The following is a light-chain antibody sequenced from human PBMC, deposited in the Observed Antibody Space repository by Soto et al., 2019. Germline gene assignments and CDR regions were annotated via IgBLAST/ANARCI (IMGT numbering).Light chain of an antibody. Sequence: EIVMTQSPATLSVSPWERATLSCRASQSVSILLAWYQQRRGQAPRLLIYGASTRATGIPDRFSGGGSETDFILTISRVEPEHFAMYYCQHYENSPITFGPGTRLEI. CDR2: GAS. J-gene: IGKJ5*01. CDR3: QHYENSPIT. CDR1: QSVSIL. V-gene: IGKV3D-15*02.